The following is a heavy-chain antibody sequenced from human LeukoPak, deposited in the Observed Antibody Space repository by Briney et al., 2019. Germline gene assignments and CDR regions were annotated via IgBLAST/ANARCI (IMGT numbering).Heavy chain of an antibody. D-gene: IGHD4-17*01. J-gene: IGHJ4*02. CDR2: FFHGGSS. V-gene: IGHV4-38-2*01. Sequence: PSETLSLTCDVSGYSISSGYFWGWIRQPPGKGLEWIGSFFHGGSSHYNSSLKSRVTMSVDTSKNQFFLNLSSVIAADTAMYYCARIFWGYTRWYDDYARMFEYWGQGTLVTVSS. CDR3: ARIFWGYTRWYDDYARMFEY. CDR1: GYSISSGYF.